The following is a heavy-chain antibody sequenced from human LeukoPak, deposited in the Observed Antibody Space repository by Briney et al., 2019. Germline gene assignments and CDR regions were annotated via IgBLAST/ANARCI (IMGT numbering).Heavy chain of an antibody. CDR3: ARDRIHGPVQLWLGDY. Sequence: QSGGSLRLSCAASGFTFSSYAMHWVRQAPGKGLEWVAVISYDGSNKYYADSVKGRFTISRDNSKNTLYLQMNSLRAEDTAVYYCARDRIHGPVQLWLGDYWGQGTLVTVSS. CDR2: ISYDGSNK. D-gene: IGHD5-18*01. V-gene: IGHV3-30-3*01. CDR1: GFTFSSYA. J-gene: IGHJ4*02.